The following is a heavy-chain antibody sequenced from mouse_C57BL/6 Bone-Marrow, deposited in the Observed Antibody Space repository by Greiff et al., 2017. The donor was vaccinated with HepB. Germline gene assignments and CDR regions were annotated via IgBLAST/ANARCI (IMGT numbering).Heavy chain of an antibody. Sequence: QVQLKESGAELARPGASVKLSCKASGYTFTSYGISWVKQRTGQGLEWIGEIYPRSGNTYYNEKFKGKATLTADKSSSTAYMELRSLTSEDSAVYFCAVRPPDVWGTGTTVTVSS. D-gene: IGHD1-2*01. CDR3: AVRPPDV. CDR1: GYTFTSYG. J-gene: IGHJ1*03. V-gene: IGHV1-81*01. CDR2: IYPRSGNT.